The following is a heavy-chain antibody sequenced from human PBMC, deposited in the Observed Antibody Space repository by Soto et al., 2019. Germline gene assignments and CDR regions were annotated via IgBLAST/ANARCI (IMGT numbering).Heavy chain of an antibody. V-gene: IGHV1-69*13. Sequence: ASVKVSCKASGGTFSSYAISWVRQAPGQGLEWMGGIIPIFGTANYAQKFQGRVTITADESTSTAYMELSSLRSEDTAVYYCAREYCSSTSCYSGSYYYGMDVWGQGTTVTVSS. CDR3: AREYCSSTSCYSGSYYYGMDV. CDR1: GGTFSSYA. D-gene: IGHD2-2*01. J-gene: IGHJ6*02. CDR2: IIPIFGTA.